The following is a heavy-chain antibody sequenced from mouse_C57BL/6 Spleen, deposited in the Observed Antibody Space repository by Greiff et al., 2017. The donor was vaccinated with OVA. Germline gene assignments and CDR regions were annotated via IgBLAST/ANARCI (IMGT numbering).Heavy chain of an antibody. CDR2: IYPGSGNT. Sequence: VMLVESGAELVRPGASVKLSCKASGYTFTDYYINWVKQRPGQGLEWIARIYPGSGNTYYNEKFKGKATLTAEKSSSTAYMQLSSLTSEDSAVYFCARDSSGPPYAMDYWGQGTSVTVSS. J-gene: IGHJ4*01. CDR3: ARDSSGPPYAMDY. D-gene: IGHD3-2*02. CDR1: GYTFTDYY. V-gene: IGHV1-76*01.